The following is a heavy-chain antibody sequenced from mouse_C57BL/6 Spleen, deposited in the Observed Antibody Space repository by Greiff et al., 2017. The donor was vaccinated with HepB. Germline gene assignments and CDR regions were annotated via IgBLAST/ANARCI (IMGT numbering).Heavy chain of an antibody. CDR2: IDPSDSYT. CDR1: GYTFTSYW. V-gene: IGHV1-69*01. J-gene: IGHJ4*01. CDR3: ARVIYYAMDY. Sequence: VQLQQPGAELVMPGASVKLSCKASGYTFTSYWMHWVKQRPGQGLEWIGEIDPSDSYTNYNQKFKGKSTLTVDKSSSTAYMQLSSLTSEDSAVYYCARVIYYAMDYWGQGTSVTVSS.